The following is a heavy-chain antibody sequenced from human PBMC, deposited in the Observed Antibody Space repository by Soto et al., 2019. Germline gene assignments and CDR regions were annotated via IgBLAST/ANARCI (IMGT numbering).Heavy chain of an antibody. CDR1: GFTFSSYS. V-gene: IGHV3-48*02. CDR2: ISSSSSTI. Sequence: EVQLVESGGGLVQPGGSLRLSCAASGFTFSSYSMNWVRQAPGKGLEWVAYISSSSSTIYYADSVKGRFTISRDNAKNSLYLQMNSLRDEDKAVYYCARAPTPKTVTPRDWYFDLWGRGTLVTVSS. J-gene: IGHJ2*01. D-gene: IGHD4-17*01. CDR3: ARAPTPKTVTPRDWYFDL.